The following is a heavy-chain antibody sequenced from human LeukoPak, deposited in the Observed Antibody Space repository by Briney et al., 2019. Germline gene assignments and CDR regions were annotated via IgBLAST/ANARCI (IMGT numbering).Heavy chain of an antibody. Sequence: GGSLRLSCAASGFTFSSYWMSWVRQAPGKGLEWVSAITSSSSVGITYYADSRNGLFTISRDNSKNTLYLQMDSLRAEDSDVFYCAKGGWGVPTARGLDYWGQGTLVTVS. J-gene: IGHJ4*02. CDR2: ITSSSSVGIT. V-gene: IGHV3-23*01. D-gene: IGHD2-2*01. CDR3: AKGGWGVPTARGLDY. CDR1: GFTFSSYW.